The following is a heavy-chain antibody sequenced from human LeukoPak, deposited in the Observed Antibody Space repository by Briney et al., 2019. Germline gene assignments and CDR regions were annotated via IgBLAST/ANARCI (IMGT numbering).Heavy chain of an antibody. D-gene: IGHD6-13*01. V-gene: IGHV4-59*01. Sequence: PSETLSLTCTVSGGSISSYYWSWIRQPPGKGLEWIGYIYYSGSTNYNPSLKSRVTISVDTSKNQFSLKLSSVTAADTAVYYCARDLTAAAGIGRAYYYYYMDVWGKGTTVIVSS. J-gene: IGHJ6*03. CDR2: IYYSGST. CDR1: GGSISSYY. CDR3: ARDLTAAAGIGRAYYYYYMDV.